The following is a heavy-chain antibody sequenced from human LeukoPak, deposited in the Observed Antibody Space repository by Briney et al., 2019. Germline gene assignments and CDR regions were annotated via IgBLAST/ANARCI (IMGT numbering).Heavy chain of an antibody. J-gene: IGHJ4*02. CDR1: GFTFDDYG. CDR3: ARGTLKAAATDFDY. V-gene: IGHV3-20*04. D-gene: IGHD6-13*01. CDR2: INWNGGST. Sequence: GGSLRLSCAASGFTFDDYGMSWVRQAPGKGLEWVSGINWNGGSTGYADSVKGRFTISRNNAKNSLYLQMNSLRAEGTALYYCARGTLKAAATDFDYWGQGTLVTVSS.